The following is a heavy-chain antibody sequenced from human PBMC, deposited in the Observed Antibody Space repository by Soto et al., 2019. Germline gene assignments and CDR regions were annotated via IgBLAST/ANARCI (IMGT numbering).Heavy chain of an antibody. V-gene: IGHV5-51*01. CDR3: ARSGEYSSSPSPYYFDY. CDR1: GYSFTSYW. Sequence: GESLKISCKGSGYSFTSYWIGWVRQMPGKGLEWMGIIYPGDSDTRYSPSFQGQVTISADKSISTAYLQWSSLKASDTAMYYCARSGEYSSSPSPYYFDYWGQGTLVTVSS. CDR2: IYPGDSDT. D-gene: IGHD6-6*01. J-gene: IGHJ4*02.